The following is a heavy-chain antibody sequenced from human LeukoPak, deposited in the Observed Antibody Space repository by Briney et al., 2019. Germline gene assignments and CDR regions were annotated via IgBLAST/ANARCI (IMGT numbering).Heavy chain of an antibody. Sequence: SETLSLTCAVSGGSISSGGYSWSWIRQPPGKGLEWIGYIYHSGSTYYNPSLKSRVTISVDRSKNQFSLKLSSVTAADTAVYYCASILDSGLFDYWGQGTLVTVSS. V-gene: IGHV4-30-2*02. D-gene: IGHD6-19*01. J-gene: IGHJ4*02. CDR2: IYHSGST. CDR3: ASILDSGLFDY. CDR1: GGSISSGGYS.